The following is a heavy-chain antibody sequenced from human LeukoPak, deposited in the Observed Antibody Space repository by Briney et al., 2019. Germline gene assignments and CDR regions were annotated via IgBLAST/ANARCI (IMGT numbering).Heavy chain of an antibody. CDR3: ARDLIYFRPSSGAFDI. CDR1: GDSVSSNSAA. CDR2: TYYRSKWYN. Sequence: SQTLSLTCAISGDSVSSNSAAWNWIRQSPSRGLEWLGRTYYRSKWYNDYAVSVTGRITISPDTSKNQFSLHLNSVTPEDTAVYYCARDLIYFRPSSGAFDIWGQGTMVTVSS. V-gene: IGHV6-1*01. D-gene: IGHD2/OR15-2a*01. J-gene: IGHJ3*02.